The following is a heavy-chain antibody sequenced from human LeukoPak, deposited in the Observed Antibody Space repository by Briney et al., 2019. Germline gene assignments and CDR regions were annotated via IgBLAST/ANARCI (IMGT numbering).Heavy chain of an antibody. CDR2: ITGSGTTT. D-gene: IGHD3-22*01. J-gene: IGHJ4*02. CDR1: GFTFGDYA. V-gene: IGHV3-23*01. Sequence: GRSLRLSCTTSGFTFGDYAMNWARQAPGKGLEWVSTITGSGTTTYYADSVKGRFTISRDNSKNTLYLQMNSLRAEDTAVYYCARDHSPDSSTYYYDSSGSPFDYWGQGTLVTVSS. CDR3: ARDHSPDSSTYYYDSSGSPFDY.